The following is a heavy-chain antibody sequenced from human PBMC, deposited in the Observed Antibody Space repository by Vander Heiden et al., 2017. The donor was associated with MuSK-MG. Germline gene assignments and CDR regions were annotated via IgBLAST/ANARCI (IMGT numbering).Heavy chain of an antibody. J-gene: IGHJ4*02. Sequence: QVQLVQSGAEVKKPGSSVKVSCKASGGTFSSYAISWVRQAPGQGLEWMGGIIPIFGTANYAQKFQGRVTITADESTSTAYMELRSMRSEDTAVYYFARTTGWEVGFDYWGQGTLVTVYS. CDR3: ARTTGWEVGFDY. V-gene: IGHV1-69*01. D-gene: IGHD4-17*01. CDR2: IIPIFGTA. CDR1: GGTFSSYA.